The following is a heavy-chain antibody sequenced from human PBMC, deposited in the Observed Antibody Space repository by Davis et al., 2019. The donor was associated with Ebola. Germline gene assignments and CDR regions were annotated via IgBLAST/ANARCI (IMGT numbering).Heavy chain of an antibody. Sequence: AASVKVSCKASGYTFTSYAMYWVRQAPGQRLEWMGWINAGNGNTKYSQKFQGRVTITRDTSASTAYMELRSLRSDDTAVYYCARDSVTYNWNEDMGWFDPWGQGTLVTVSS. J-gene: IGHJ5*02. V-gene: IGHV1-3*01. CDR3: ARDSVTYNWNEDMGWFDP. CDR1: GYTFTSYA. CDR2: INAGNGNT. D-gene: IGHD1-1*01.